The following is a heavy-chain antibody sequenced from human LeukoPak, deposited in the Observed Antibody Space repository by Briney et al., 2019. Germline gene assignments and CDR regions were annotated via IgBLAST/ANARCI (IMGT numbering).Heavy chain of an antibody. CDR1: GFTFSSYT. CDR3: ARAGPPRLWFGELLV. D-gene: IGHD3-10*01. V-gene: IGHV3-30*04. CDR2: IPYDGSNK. J-gene: IGHJ4*02. Sequence: VQPGRSLRLSCAASGFTFSSYTMHWVRQAPGKGLEWVAVIPYDGSNKHYADSVKGRFTISRDNSNNTLYLQMNSLRVEDTAVYYCARAGPPRLWFGELLVWGQGTLVSVSS.